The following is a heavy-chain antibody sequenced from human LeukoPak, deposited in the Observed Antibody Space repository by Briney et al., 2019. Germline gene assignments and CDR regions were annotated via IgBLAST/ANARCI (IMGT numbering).Heavy chain of an antibody. V-gene: IGHV3-74*01. Sequence: GGSLRLSCAASGFTFNSYWMHWVRQAPGKGLVLVSRINSDGSTTTYADSVKGRFTVSRGNAKNTLYLQMNSLRAEDTAVYYCSSLTTVANDAFDIWGQGTMVTVSS. J-gene: IGHJ3*02. CDR3: SSLTTVANDAFDI. CDR1: GFTFNSYW. CDR2: INSDGSTT. D-gene: IGHD4-23*01.